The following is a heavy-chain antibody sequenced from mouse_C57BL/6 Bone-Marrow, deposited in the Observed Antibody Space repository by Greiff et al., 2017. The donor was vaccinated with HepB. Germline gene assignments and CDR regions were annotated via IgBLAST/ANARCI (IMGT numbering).Heavy chain of an antibody. J-gene: IGHJ4*01. CDR3: ARYYDYHYYAMDY. CDR2: IYPGDGDT. D-gene: IGHD2-4*01. V-gene: IGHV1-80*01. CDR1: GYAFSSYW. Sequence: VQLQESGAELVKPGASVKISCKASGYAFSSYWMNWVKQRPGKGLEWIGQIYPGDGDTNYNGKFKGKATLTADKSSSTAYMQLSSLTSEDSAVYFCARYYDYHYYAMDYWGQGTSVTVSS.